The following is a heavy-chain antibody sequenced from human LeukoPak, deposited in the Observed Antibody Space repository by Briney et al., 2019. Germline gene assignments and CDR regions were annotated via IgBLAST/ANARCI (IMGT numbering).Heavy chain of an antibody. CDR1: GYSINNYW. CDR2: IYPADSDI. J-gene: IGHJ4*02. Sequence: GESLKISCKGSGYSINNYWIGWVRQMPGKGLEWMGIIYPADSDIRYSPSFQGQVTISADKSISTAYLQWSSLKASDTAMYYCALTYYYDSSGYQNGGFYFDYWGQGTLVTVSS. V-gene: IGHV5-51*01. CDR3: ALTYYYDSSGYQNGGFYFDY. D-gene: IGHD3-22*01.